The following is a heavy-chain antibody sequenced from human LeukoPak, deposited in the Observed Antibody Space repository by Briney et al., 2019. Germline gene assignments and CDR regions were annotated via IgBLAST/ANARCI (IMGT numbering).Heavy chain of an antibody. Sequence: GGSLILSCAASGFALSSYAMSWVRQAPGKGLEWVSATSSSDAGTYHAESVRGRFTISRDNSKNTLYLQMNSLRADDAAVYYCARAPVTSCRGAFCYPFDIWGQGTLVTVSS. CDR3: ARAPVTSCRGAFCYPFDI. J-gene: IGHJ4*02. V-gene: IGHV3-23*01. D-gene: IGHD2-15*01. CDR2: TSSSDAGT. CDR1: GFALSSYA.